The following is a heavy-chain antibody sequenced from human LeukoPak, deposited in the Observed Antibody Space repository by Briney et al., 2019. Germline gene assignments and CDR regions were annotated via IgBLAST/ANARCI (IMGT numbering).Heavy chain of an antibody. CDR1: GGPISSGSYY. J-gene: IGHJ4*02. V-gene: IGHV4-61*02. CDR2: IYTSGST. D-gene: IGHD4-23*01. Sequence: SETLSLTCTVSGGPISSGSYYWSWIRQPAGKGLEWIGRIYTSGSTNYNPSLKSRVAISVDTSKNQFSLKLSSVTAADTAVYYCARDARDGGNSDYFDYWGQGTLVTVSS. CDR3: ARDARDGGNSDYFDY.